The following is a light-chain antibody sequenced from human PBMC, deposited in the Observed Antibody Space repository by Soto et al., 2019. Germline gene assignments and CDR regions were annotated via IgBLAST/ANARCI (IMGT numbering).Light chain of an antibody. J-gene: IGKJ2*01. Sequence: IVLTQSPAILSVSPGERAPLSCRASQSISRSLAWYQHKPGQAPRLLISDASTRATGIPARFSGSGSGTEFTLTISSLQSEDFALYYCHQYNSWPPGTFGQGTKVDIK. CDR3: HQYNSWPPGT. V-gene: IGKV3-15*01. CDR2: DAS. CDR1: QSISRS.